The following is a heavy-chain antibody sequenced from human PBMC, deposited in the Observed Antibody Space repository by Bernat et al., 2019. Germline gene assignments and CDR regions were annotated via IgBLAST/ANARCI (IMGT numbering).Heavy chain of an antibody. CDR1: SSGFSNAW. CDR2: IKGKTGGETT. D-gene: IGHD4-17*01. V-gene: IGHV3-15*01. CDR3: TTEALIGYGDYEDY. J-gene: IGHJ4*02. Sequence: EVQLVESGGGLVKPGGSLRLSCASSSSGFSNAWMSWVRQAPGKGLEWVGRIKGKTGGETTDYAAPVKGRFSISRDDAQKTLYLQMTGLKSEDTAVYYCTTEALIGYGDYEDYWGQGTLVTVSS.